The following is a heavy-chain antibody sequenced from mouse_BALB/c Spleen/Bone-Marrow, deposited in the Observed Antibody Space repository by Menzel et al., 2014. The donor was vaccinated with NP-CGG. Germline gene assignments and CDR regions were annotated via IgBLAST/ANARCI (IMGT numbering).Heavy chain of an antibody. D-gene: IGHD1-1*01. CDR3: ARRRTFITSVMYYFDD. CDR1: GYVFSSSW. V-gene: IGHV1-82*01. J-gene: IGHJ1*01. Sequence: VQLQQSGPELVKPGASVKISCRASGYVFSSSWMNWVKQRPGQGLEWIGRIYPGDGNTNYNGKFKSKATLTADTSSSTAYMQISSLTSVSSVVYYCARRRTFITSVMYYFDDWGAGTTVTVSS. CDR2: IYPGDGNT.